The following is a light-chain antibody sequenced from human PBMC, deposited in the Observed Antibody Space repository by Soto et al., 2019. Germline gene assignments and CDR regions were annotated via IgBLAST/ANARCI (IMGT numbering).Light chain of an antibody. V-gene: IGKV3-15*01. Sequence: EIVMTQSPATLSVSPGERAILSCSASQSIRTNVAWYQQRPGQAPRLLIYGASTRATDIPARFSGSGSGTEFTLTISSLQSEDFAIYYCQQYNHWTSITFGQGTRLEF. CDR1: QSIRTN. J-gene: IGKJ5*01. CDR3: QQYNHWTSIT. CDR2: GAS.